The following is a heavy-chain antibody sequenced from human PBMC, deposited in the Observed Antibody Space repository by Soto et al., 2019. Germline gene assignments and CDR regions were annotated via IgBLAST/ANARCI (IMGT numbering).Heavy chain of an antibody. J-gene: IGHJ6*02. D-gene: IGHD2-8*01. CDR3: ARGLLYLYAMDV. CDR1: GFTFSSYW. V-gene: IGHV3-74*01. CDR2: IDNAGSTT. Sequence: EVQLVESGGGLVQPGGSLRLSCVVSGFTFSSYWMHWVRQVPGKGLVWVSRIDNAGSTTNYADSVKGRFTISRDNAKNTLYLPMNSLRAEDTAVYYCARGLLYLYAMDVWGQGTTVTVSS.